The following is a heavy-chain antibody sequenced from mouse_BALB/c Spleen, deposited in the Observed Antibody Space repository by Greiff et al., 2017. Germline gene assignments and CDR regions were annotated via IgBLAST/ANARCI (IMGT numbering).Heavy chain of an antibody. CDR1: GYNFTSYW. D-gene: IGHD1-1*01. CDR2: IYPGSGST. J-gene: IGHJ1*01. Sequence: VQLQQSGAELVKPGTSVKLSCKASGYNFTSYWINWVKLRPGQGLEWIGDIYPGSGSTNYNEKFKSKATLTVDTSSSTAYMQLSSLASEDSALYYCARRAYYYGSSYWYFDVWGAGTTVTVSS. CDR3: ARRAYYYGSSYWYFDV. V-gene: IGHV1-55*01.